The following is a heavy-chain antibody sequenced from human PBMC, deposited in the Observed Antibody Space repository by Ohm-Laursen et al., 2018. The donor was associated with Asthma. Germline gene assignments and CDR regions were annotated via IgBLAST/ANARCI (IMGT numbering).Heavy chain of an antibody. D-gene: IGHD2-8*02. J-gene: IGHJ4*02. Sequence: SLRLSCGASGFTFSSYATHWVRQAPGKGLEWVAVISYDGSNKYYADSVKGRFTISRDNSKNTLYLQMNSLRAEDTAVYYCAAFSLVVYVDFDYWGQGTLVTVSS. CDR2: ISYDGSNK. CDR1: GFTFSSYA. CDR3: AAFSLVVYVDFDY. V-gene: IGHV3-30-3*01.